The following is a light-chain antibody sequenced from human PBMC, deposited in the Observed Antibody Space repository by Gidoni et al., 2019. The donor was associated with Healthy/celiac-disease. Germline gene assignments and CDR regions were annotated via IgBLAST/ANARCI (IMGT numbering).Light chain of an antibody. CDR3: QQYGSSPRT. V-gene: IGKV3-20*01. Sequence: EIVLTQSPGTLSLSPGESATLSCRASQSVSSSYLAWYQQKPGQAPRLLIYGASSMATGIPDRFSGSGSGTDFTLTISRLEPEDFAVYYCQQYGSSPRTFGQXTKVEIK. CDR1: QSVSSSY. CDR2: GAS. J-gene: IGKJ1*01.